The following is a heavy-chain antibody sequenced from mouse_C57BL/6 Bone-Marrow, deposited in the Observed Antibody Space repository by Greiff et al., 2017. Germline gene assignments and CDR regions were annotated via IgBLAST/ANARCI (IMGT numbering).Heavy chain of an antibody. CDR3: ARPHYYDSSPDDFDV. CDR2: IYPRSGNT. J-gene: IGHJ1*03. CDR1: GYTFTSYG. V-gene: IGHV1-81*01. D-gene: IGHD1-1*01. Sequence: QVQLKESGAELARPGASVKLSCKASGYTFTSYGISWVKQRTGQGLEWIGEIYPRSGNTYYNEKFKGKATLTADKSSSTAYMELRSLTSEDSAVXCCARPHYYDSSPDDFDVWGTGTTVTVSS.